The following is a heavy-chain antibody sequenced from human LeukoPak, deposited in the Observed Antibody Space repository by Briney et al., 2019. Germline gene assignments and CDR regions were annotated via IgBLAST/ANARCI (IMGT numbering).Heavy chain of an antibody. CDR1: GFTFSSYW. V-gene: IGHV3-7*03. Sequence: GGSLRLSCAASGFTFSSYWMSWVRQAPGKGLEWVANIKQDGSEKYYVDSVKGRFTISRDNAKNSLYLRMNSLRAEDTAVYYCARDSASGYDPPFDYWGQGTLVTVSS. CDR3: ARDSASGYDPPFDY. D-gene: IGHD5-12*01. J-gene: IGHJ4*02. CDR2: IKQDGSEK.